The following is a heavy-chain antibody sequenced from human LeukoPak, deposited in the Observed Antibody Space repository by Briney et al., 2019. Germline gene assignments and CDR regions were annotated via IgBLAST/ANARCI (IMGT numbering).Heavy chain of an antibody. V-gene: IGHV1-69*04. J-gene: IGHJ4*02. CDR3: ARAHRYANFDY. Sequence: ASVKVSCKASGGTFSSYAISWVRQAPGQGLEWMGRIIPILGIANYAQKFQGRVTITADKSTSTAYMELSSLRSEDTAVYYCARAHRYANFDYWGQGTLVTVSS. D-gene: IGHD3-16*01. CDR1: GGTFSSYA. CDR2: IIPILGIA.